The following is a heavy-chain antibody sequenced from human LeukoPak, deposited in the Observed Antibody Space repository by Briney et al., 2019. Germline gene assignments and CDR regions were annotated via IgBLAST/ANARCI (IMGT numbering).Heavy chain of an antibody. J-gene: IGHJ4*02. V-gene: IGHV4-39*01. CDR2: IYYSGST. Sequence: SSETLSLTCTVSGGSISSSSYYWGWIRQPPGKGLEWIGSIYYSGSTYYNPSLKSRVTISVDTSKNQFSLKLSSVTAADTAVYYCARAPLEWLISEYFDYWGQGTLVTVSS. CDR3: ARAPLEWLISEYFDY. CDR1: GGSISSSSYY. D-gene: IGHD3-3*01.